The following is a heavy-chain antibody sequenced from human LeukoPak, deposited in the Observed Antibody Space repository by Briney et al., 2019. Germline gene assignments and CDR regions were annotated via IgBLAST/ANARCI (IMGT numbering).Heavy chain of an antibody. CDR3: ARDPGIAAAGTVGYFDS. J-gene: IGHJ4*02. Sequence: GGSLRLSCAASGFTVSSNYMNWVRQAPGKGLEWVSSISSSSSYIYYADSVKGRFTISRDNAMNSLYLQMNSLRVEDTAVYYCARDPGIAAAGTVGYFDSWGQGILVTVSS. CDR1: GFTVSSNY. D-gene: IGHD6-13*01. CDR2: ISSSSSYI. V-gene: IGHV3-21*01.